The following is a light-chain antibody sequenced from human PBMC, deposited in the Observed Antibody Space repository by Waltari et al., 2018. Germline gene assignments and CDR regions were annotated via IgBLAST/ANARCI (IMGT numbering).Light chain of an antibody. V-gene: IGLV3-1*01. CDR1: KLGDKY. Sequence: SYELTQPPSVSVSPGQTASITCSGDKLGDKYACWYQQKPGQSPVLVIYQDNQRPSGIPDRFSGSNSGNTATLTISGTQAMDEADYYCQAWDSSTGVFGTGTKGTVL. CDR3: QAWDSSTGV. CDR2: QDN. J-gene: IGLJ1*01.